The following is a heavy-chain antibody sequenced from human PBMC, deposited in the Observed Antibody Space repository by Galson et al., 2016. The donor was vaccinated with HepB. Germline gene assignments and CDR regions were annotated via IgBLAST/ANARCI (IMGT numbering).Heavy chain of an antibody. CDR2: IHTTGST. CDR3: ARGVAFGERGYYYYMDV. CDR1: GGSISSDTYY. D-gene: IGHD3-10*01. Sequence: TLSLTCTVSGGSISSDTYYWSWIRQPAGKGLEWNGRIHTTGSTNYNPSLKSRVIISVDTSKNQFSLKLSSVTAADTGVYYCARGVAFGERGYYYYMDVWGKGTTVTVSS. V-gene: IGHV4-61*02. J-gene: IGHJ6*03.